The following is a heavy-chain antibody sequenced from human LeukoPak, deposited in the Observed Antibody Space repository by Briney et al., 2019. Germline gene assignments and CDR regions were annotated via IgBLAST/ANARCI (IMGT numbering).Heavy chain of an antibody. D-gene: IGHD3-22*01. J-gene: IGHJ3*02. CDR1: GYTFTSYG. Sequence: ASVKVSCKASGYTFTSYGISWVRQAPGQGLEWMGWMNPNSGNTGYAQKFQGRVTMTRNTSISTAYMELSSLRSEDTAVYYCASDSSGYPDAFDIWGQGTMVTVSS. V-gene: IGHV1-8*02. CDR2: MNPNSGNT. CDR3: ASDSSGYPDAFDI.